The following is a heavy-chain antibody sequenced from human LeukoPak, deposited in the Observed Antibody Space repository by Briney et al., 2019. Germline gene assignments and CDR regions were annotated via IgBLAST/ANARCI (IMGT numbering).Heavy chain of an antibody. CDR3: ARAYYGSGSYSPEYFQH. D-gene: IGHD3-10*01. CDR1: GYTFTGYY. V-gene: IGHV1-2*02. Sequence: AASVKVSCKASGYTFTGYYMHWVRQAPGQGLEWMGWINPNSGGTNYAQKFQGRVTMTRDTSISTAYMELSRLRSDDTAVYYCARAYYGSGSYSPEYFQHWGQGTLFTVSS. J-gene: IGHJ1*01. CDR2: INPNSGGT.